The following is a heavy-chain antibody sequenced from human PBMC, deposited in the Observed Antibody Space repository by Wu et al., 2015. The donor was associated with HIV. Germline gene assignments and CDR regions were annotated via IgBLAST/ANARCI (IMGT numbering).Heavy chain of an antibody. CDR2: IIPIFGTA. D-gene: IGHD4-17*01. V-gene: IGHV1-69*13. CDR3: ARDVDFGYGDPNWFDP. Sequence: QVQLVQSGAEVKKPGSSVKVSCKASGGTFSSYAISWVRQAPGQGLEWMGRIIPIFGTANYAQKFQGRVTITADESTSTAYMELSSLRSEDTAVYYCARDVDFGYGDPNWFDPWGQGTLVTVSS. CDR1: GGTFSSYA. J-gene: IGHJ5*02.